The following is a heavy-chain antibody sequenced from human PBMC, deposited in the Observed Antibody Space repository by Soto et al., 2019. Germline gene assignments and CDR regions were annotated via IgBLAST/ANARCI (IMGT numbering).Heavy chain of an antibody. V-gene: IGHV1-69*01. Sequence: QVQLVQSGAEVKKPGSSVKVSCKASGGTFSSYAISWVRQAPGQGLEWMGGIIPIFGTANYAQKFQGRVTITADESTSKAYMELSSLRSEDTAVYYCARDQDIVVVPAAPGGVYGMDVWGQGTTVTVSS. CDR2: IIPIFGTA. CDR1: GGTFSSYA. CDR3: ARDQDIVVVPAAPGGVYGMDV. J-gene: IGHJ6*02. D-gene: IGHD2-2*01.